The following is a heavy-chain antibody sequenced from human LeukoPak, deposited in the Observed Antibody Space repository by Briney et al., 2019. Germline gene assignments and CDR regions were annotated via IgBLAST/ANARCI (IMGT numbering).Heavy chain of an antibody. V-gene: IGHV3-66*01. CDR2: IYSGGST. Sequence: GGSLRLSCAASGITVSSNYMSWVRQAPGKGLEWVSVIYSGGSTYFADSVKDRFTISRDNSKNTLYLQMNSLRAEDTAMYYCATKSYGLDLWGQGTLVTVSS. D-gene: IGHD1-26*01. CDR3: ATKSYGLDL. J-gene: IGHJ5*02. CDR1: GITVSSNY.